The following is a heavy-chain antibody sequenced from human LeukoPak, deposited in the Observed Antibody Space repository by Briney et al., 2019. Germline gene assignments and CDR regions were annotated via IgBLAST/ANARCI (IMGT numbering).Heavy chain of an antibody. Sequence: SETLSLTCTVSGGSISSGSYYWSWIRQPAGKGLEWIGRIYTSGSTNYNPSLKSRVTISVDTSKNQFSLKLSSATAADTAVYYCARGGYCGGDCYFYYWGQGTLVTVSS. D-gene: IGHD2-21*02. CDR3: ARGGYCGGDCYFYY. CDR1: GGSISSGSYY. CDR2: IYTSGST. J-gene: IGHJ4*02. V-gene: IGHV4-61*02.